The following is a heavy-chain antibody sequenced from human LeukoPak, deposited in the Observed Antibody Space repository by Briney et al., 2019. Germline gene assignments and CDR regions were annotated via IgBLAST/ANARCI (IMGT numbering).Heavy chain of an antibody. J-gene: IGHJ3*02. CDR2: INPNRGDT. V-gene: IGHV1-2*06. Sequence: ASVKVSCKASGYTFIDYYLHWLRQAPGQGLEWMGRINPNRGDTKPAQKFQGRVTMTRDTSISTAYMELSRLRSDDTAVYYCARDLIDAFDIWGQGTMVTVSS. D-gene: IGHD3-22*01. CDR1: GYTFIDYY. CDR3: ARDLIDAFDI.